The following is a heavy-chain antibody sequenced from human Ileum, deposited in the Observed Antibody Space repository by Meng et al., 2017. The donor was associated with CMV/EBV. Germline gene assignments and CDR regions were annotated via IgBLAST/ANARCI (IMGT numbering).Heavy chain of an antibody. J-gene: IGHJ6*02. CDR3: ARVGVWYGMDV. Sequence: GESLKISCAASGFTFSRYWMAWVRQAPGKGLEWVATINEDGSERQYVDSVKGRFTISGENAKNSRNLQMNSLRAEDTAVYYCARVGVWYGMDVWGQGTTVTVSS. CDR1: GFTFSRYW. V-gene: IGHV3-7*01. CDR2: INEDGSER. D-gene: IGHD3-16*01.